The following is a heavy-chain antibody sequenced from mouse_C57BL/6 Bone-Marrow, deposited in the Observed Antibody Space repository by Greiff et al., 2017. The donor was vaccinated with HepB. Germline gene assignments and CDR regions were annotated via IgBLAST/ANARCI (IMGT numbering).Heavy chain of an antibody. CDR3: VRGATVGGCLDY. CDR2: IRSKSSNYAT. V-gene: IGHV10-3*01. Sequence: EVKLVESGGGLVQPKGSLKLSCAASGFTFNTYAMHWVRQAPGKGLEWVARIRSKSSNYATYYADSVKDRFTISRDDSQSMLYLQMNNLKTEDTALCYCVRGATVGGCLDYCGQGTTLTVSS. J-gene: IGHJ2*01. CDR1: GFTFNTYA. D-gene: IGHD1-1*01.